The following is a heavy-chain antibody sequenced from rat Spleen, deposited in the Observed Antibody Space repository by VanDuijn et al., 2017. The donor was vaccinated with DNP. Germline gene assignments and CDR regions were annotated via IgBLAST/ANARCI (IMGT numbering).Heavy chain of an antibody. V-gene: IGHV2-30*01. CDR3: ARALRD. CDR2: IWTGGST. CDR1: GFSLTSYN. D-gene: IGHD1-11*01. Sequence: QVQLKESGPGLVQPSQTLSLTCTVSGFSLTSYNVHWVRQPTGKGLEWMGVIWTGGSTDYNSALKSRLSISRDTSKSQVFLKKNSLQIENTAIYFCARALRDWGQGVMVTASS. J-gene: IGHJ2*01.